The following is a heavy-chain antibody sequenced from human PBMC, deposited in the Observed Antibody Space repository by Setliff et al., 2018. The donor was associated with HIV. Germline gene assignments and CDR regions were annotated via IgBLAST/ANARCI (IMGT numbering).Heavy chain of an antibody. CDR1: GGTFSNYG. J-gene: IGHJ6*03. V-gene: IGHV1-69*06. D-gene: IGHD3-3*01. CDR2: IIPISGTT. Sequence: SVKVSCKASGGTFSNYGMSWVRQAPGQGLEWMGGIIPISGTTNYAQKFQGRVTITADKSTSTAYMELTSLRFDDTAMYYCVRGVQSPPHYSYYYMDVWGEGTMVTVSS. CDR3: VRGVQSPPHYSYYYMDV.